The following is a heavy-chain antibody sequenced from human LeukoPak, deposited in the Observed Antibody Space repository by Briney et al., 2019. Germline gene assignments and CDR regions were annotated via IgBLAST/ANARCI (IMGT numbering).Heavy chain of an antibody. J-gene: IGHJ4*02. D-gene: IGHD3-16*01. CDR3: ARDFMITCGEPSFSLYY. CDR1: GGTFSSYA. Sequence: SVKVSCKASGGTFSSYAISWVRQAPGQGLEWMGGIIPIFGTANYAQKFQGRVTITADKSPSTAYMELSSLRPEDTAVYYCARDFMITCGEPSFSLYYWGQGTLVTVSS. CDR2: IIPIFGTA. V-gene: IGHV1-69*06.